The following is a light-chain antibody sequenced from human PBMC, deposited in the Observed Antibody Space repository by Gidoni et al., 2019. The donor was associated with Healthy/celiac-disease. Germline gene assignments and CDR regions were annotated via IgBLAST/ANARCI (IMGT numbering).Light chain of an antibody. V-gene: IGKV3-11*01. CDR2: DAS. CDR1: QSVSSY. J-gene: IGKJ4*01. Sequence: IVLTQSPATLSLSTGERATFSCSASQSVSSYFVWYQQKPGQAPRILIYDASNRATGIPARFSGSGSGTDFTLTISSLEPEDFAGYYCQQRSNWPPTFGGGTKVEIK. CDR3: QQRSNWPPT.